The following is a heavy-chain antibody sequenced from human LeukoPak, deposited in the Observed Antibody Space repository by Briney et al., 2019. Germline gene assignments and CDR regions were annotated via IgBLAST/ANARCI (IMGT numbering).Heavy chain of an antibody. D-gene: IGHD2-21*02. CDR3: AKPAQTDCGGDCFFDY. CDR2: ISGTGGTT. V-gene: IGHV3-23*01. J-gene: IGHJ4*02. CDR1: GFTFSSYS. Sequence: GGSLRLSCAASGFTFSSYSMNWVRQTPGKGLEWVAAISGTGGTTYYADSVKGRSTISRDNSKSTVALQMYSLRAEDTAVYYCAKPAQTDCGGDCFFDYWGQGTLVTVSS.